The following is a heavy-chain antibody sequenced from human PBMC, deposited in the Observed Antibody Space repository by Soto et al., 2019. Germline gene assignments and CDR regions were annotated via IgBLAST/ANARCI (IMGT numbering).Heavy chain of an antibody. CDR3: ARGLGYSGYDYPGY. Sequence: ASVKVSCKASGYTFTSYGISWVRQAPGQGLEWMGWISAYNGNTNYAQKFQGRVTMTRDTSTSTVYMELSSLRSEDTAVYYCARGLGYSGYDYPGYWGQGTLVTVSS. D-gene: IGHD5-12*01. CDR1: GYTFTSYG. V-gene: IGHV1-18*01. J-gene: IGHJ4*02. CDR2: ISAYNGNT.